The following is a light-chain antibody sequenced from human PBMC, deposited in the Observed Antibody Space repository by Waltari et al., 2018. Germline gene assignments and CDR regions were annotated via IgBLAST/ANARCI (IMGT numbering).Light chain of an antibody. J-gene: IGKJ2*01. CDR1: QNVNRW. CDR2: RVS. Sequence: DIQTTQSPSTLSASVGDRVSITCRASQNVNRWLAWYHQRPGEAPKLLIYRVSSLASGVPSRFSGSGSGTEFSLTITSLQPDDLGTYYCQQYDNLRTFGQGTKLEI. V-gene: IGKV1-5*03. CDR3: QQYDNLRT.